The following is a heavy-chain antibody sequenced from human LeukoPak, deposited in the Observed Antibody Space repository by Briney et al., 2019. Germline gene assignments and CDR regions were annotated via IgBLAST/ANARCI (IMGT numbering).Heavy chain of an antibody. CDR2: IIPIFGTA. CDR3: ARDHPQYSSSSGGAIMVD. J-gene: IGHJ4*02. Sequence: SVKVSCKASGGTFSSYAISWVRQAPGQGLEWMGGIIPIFGTANYAQKFQGRVTITADESTSTAYMELSSLRSEDTAVYYCARDHPQYSSSSGGAIMVDWGQGTLVTVSS. D-gene: IGHD6-6*01. V-gene: IGHV1-69*13. CDR1: GGTFSSYA.